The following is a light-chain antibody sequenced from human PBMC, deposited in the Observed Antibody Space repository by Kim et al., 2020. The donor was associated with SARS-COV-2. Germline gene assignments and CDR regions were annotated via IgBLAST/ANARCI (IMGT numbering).Light chain of an antibody. V-gene: IGKV3-20*01. Sequence: SRGDSAALSCRASQSVSSSYLAWYQQKPCQAPRLLIYSASSRATGIPDRFSGSGSGTDFTLTISRLEPEDFAVYYCQQYGSSPNTFGQGTKLEI. CDR3: QQYGSSPNT. CDR1: QSVSSSY. CDR2: SAS. J-gene: IGKJ2*01.